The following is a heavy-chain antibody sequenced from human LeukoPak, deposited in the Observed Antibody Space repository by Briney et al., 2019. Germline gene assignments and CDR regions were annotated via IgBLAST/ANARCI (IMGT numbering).Heavy chain of an antibody. J-gene: IGHJ4*02. CDR3: ARGNAYNWRFDF. Sequence: SETLSLTCAVYGGSFSGYYWSWIRQPPGKGLEWIGEINHSGSTNYNPSLKSRVTMSVDTSKNQFSLKLSSVTAADTALYYCARGNAYNWRFDFWGQGTLVTVSS. V-gene: IGHV4-34*01. D-gene: IGHD1-1*01. CDR1: GGSFSGYY. CDR2: INHSGST.